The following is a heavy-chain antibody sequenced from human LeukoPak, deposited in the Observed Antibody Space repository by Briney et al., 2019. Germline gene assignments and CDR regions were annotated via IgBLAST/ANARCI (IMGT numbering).Heavy chain of an antibody. CDR3: ASQPGTMVRGVMFQL. Sequence: PGGSLRLSRAASVFTFSSYLMSGVRQAPGKGLECVANIKREGSEKYYVGSVNGRFTISRDNSKNSLYQQMNRMRAEDTAVYYCASQPGTMVRGVMFQLWGQGTLVTVSS. CDR2: IKREGSEK. J-gene: IGHJ4*02. V-gene: IGHV3-7*01. CDR1: VFTFSSYL. D-gene: IGHD3-10*01.